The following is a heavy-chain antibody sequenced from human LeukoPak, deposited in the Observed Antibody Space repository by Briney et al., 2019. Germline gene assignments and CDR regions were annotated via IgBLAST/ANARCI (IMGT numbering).Heavy chain of an antibody. Sequence: GGSLRLSCAASGFTFSDYAMHWVRQAPGKGLEWVAVMSYDGSNKYYADSVKGRFTISRDNFKNTLYLQMSSLRPEDTAVYYCVKTMVTFGGIIRADAFDIWGQGTMVTVSS. CDR1: GFTFSDYA. D-gene: IGHD3-16*01. CDR2: MSYDGSNK. CDR3: VKTMVTFGGIIRADAFDI. J-gene: IGHJ3*02. V-gene: IGHV3-30*14.